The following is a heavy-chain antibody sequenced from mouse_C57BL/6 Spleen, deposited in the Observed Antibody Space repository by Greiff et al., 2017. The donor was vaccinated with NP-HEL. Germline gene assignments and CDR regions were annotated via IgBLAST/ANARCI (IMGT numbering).Heavy chain of an antibody. J-gene: IGHJ1*03. CDR3: ARAGYHSHWYFDV. CDR1: GYSITSGYD. Sequence: EVQLQQSGPGMVKPSQSLSLTCTVTGYSITSGYDWHWIRHFPGNKLEWMGYISYSGSTNYNPSLKSRISITHDTSKNHFFLKLNSVTTEDTATYYCARAGYHSHWYFDVWGTGTTVTVSS. V-gene: IGHV3-1*01. CDR2: ISYSGST. D-gene: IGHD2-2*01.